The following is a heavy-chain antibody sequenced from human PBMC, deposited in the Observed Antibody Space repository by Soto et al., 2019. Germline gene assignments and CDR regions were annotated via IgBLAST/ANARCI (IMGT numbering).Heavy chain of an antibody. J-gene: IGHJ3*02. CDR1: GYSISSGYY. Sequence: PSETLSLTXAVSGYSISSGYYWGWIRQPPGKGLEWIGSIYHSGSTYYNPSLKSRVTISVDTSKNQFSLKLSSVTAADTAVYYCASWGSDVGAFDIWGQGTMVTVS. V-gene: IGHV4-38-2*01. CDR3: ASWGSDVGAFDI. D-gene: IGHD7-27*01. CDR2: IYHSGST.